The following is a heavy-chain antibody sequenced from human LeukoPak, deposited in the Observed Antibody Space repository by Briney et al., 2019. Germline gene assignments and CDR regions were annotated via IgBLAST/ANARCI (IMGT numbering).Heavy chain of an antibody. CDR2: TYSNGAST. J-gene: IGHJ6*02. CDR3: ARDYPGNGWNGMDV. V-gene: IGHV3-64*01. CDR1: RFPFSSFA. D-gene: IGHD4-23*01. Sequence: QPGGSLRLSCAASRFPFSSFAMHWVRQAPGKGLEFVSSTYSNGASTYYANSVKGRFTISRDNSKNTLFLQMGSLRAEDTAVYYCARDYPGNGWNGMDVWGQGTTVTVSS.